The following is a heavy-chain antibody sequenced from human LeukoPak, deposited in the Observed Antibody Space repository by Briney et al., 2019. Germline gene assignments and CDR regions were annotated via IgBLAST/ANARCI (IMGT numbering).Heavy chain of an antibody. D-gene: IGHD3-3*01. CDR2: IKQDGSEK. CDR1: GFTFSSYW. Sequence: GGSLRLSCAASGFTFSSYWMSWVRQAPGKGLEWVANIKQDGSEKYYVDSVKGRFTISRDNAKNSLYLQMNSLRAEDTAVYYCAREYDFWSGYRIDYWGQGTLVTVSS. CDR3: AREYDFWSGYRIDY. V-gene: IGHV3-7*01. J-gene: IGHJ4*02.